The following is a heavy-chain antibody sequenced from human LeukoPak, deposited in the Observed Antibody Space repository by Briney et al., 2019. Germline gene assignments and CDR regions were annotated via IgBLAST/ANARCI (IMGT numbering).Heavy chain of an antibody. V-gene: IGHV3-21*01. D-gene: IGHD3-10*01. CDR2: ISTTSSSSYI. Sequence: GGSLRLSCAASGFTFSRYAMNWVRQAPGKGLEWVSSISTTSSSSYIHYAGSMKGRFTISRDNAKSSLYLQMNSLRAEDTAVCYCARVMAGYSYMDVWGKGTTVTVSS. J-gene: IGHJ6*03. CDR3: ARVMAGYSYMDV. CDR1: GFTFSRYA.